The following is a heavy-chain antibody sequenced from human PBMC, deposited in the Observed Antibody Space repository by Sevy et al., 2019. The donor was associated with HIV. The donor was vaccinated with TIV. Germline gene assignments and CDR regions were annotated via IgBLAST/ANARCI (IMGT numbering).Heavy chain of an antibody. J-gene: IGHJ3*02. V-gene: IGHV3-23*01. CDR2: ISGSGGST. CDR1: GFTFSSYA. CDR3: AKTVYYDSSGYYYEPSAFDI. D-gene: IGHD3-22*01. Sequence: GGSLRLSCGVSGFTFSSYAMTWVRQPPGKGLEWVSAISGSGGSTYYADSVKGRFTISRDNSKNTLYLQMNSLRAEDTAVYYCAKTVYYDSSGYYYEPSAFDIWGQGTMVTVSS.